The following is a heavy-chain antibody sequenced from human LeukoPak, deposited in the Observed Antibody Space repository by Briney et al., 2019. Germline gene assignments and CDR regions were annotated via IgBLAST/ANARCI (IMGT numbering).Heavy chain of an antibody. Sequence: SETLSLTCPVSAGSISSYSCSWIRQPAGKGLEWIGRIYTSGSTNYNPSLKSRVTMPVDTSKNQFSLKRSSGTAADTAVYYCARGGDYVWGSLYYFDYWGQGTLVTVSS. V-gene: IGHV4-4*07. CDR1: AGSISSYS. D-gene: IGHD3-16*01. CDR3: ARGGDYVWGSLYYFDY. CDR2: IYTSGST. J-gene: IGHJ4*02.